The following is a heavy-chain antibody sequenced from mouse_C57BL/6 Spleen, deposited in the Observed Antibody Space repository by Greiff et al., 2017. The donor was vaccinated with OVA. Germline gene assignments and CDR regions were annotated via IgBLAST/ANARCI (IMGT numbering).Heavy chain of an antibody. V-gene: IGHV1-82*01. CDR2: IYPGDGDT. Sequence: QVQLQQSGPELVKPGASVKISCKASGYAFSSSWMNWVKQRPGKGLEWIGRIYPGDGDTNYNGKFKGKATLTADKSSSTAYMQLSSLTSEDSAVYFWALTTVGDSWFAYWGQGTLVTVSA. D-gene: IGHD1-1*01. J-gene: IGHJ3*01. CDR1: GYAFSSSW. CDR3: ALTTVGDSWFAY.